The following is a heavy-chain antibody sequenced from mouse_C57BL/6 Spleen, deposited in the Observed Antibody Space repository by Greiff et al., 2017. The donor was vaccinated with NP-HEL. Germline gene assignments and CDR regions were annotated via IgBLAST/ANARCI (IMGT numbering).Heavy chain of an antibody. CDR2: ISYDGSN. D-gene: IGHD1-1*01. CDR3: ARGQYYYGSSDEAMDY. V-gene: IGHV3-6*01. J-gene: IGHJ4*01. Sequence: EVQLQQSGPGLVKPSQSLSLTCSVTGYSITSGYYWNWIRQFPGNKLEWMGYISYDGSNNYNPSLKNRISITRDTSKNQFFLKLNSVTTEDTATYYCARGQYYYGSSDEAMDYWGQGTSVTVSS. CDR1: GYSITSGYY.